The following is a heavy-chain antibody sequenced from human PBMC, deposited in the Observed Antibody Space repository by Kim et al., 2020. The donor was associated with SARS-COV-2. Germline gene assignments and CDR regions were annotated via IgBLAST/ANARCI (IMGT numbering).Heavy chain of an antibody. D-gene: IGHD6-19*01. CDR3: ARRVAVAGNYFDY. J-gene: IGHJ4*02. Sequence: YSPSFQGQVTISADKSISTAYLQWSSLKASDTAMYYCARRVAVAGNYFDYWGQGTLVTVSS. V-gene: IGHV5-51*01.